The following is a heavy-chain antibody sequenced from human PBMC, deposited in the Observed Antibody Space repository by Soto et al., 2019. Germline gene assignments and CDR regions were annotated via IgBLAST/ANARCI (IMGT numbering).Heavy chain of an antibody. CDR1: GFIFSNYA. D-gene: IGHD3-10*01. Sequence: GVPLRLSGTGSGFIFSNYAMVWVRQAPGKGLEWVSTIYAGGGPTYYADSVKGRFTISRDNSKNTLFLEMNSLTAGDTALYFCAKDLIRGDGYVDFDYWGQGTLVTVSS. J-gene: IGHJ4*02. V-gene: IGHV3-23*01. CDR3: AKDLIRGDGYVDFDY. CDR2: IYAGGGPT.